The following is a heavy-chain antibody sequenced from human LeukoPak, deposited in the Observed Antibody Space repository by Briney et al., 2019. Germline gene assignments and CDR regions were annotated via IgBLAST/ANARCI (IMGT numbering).Heavy chain of an antibody. Sequence: SETLSLTCAVYGGSFSGHYWSWIRQPPGKGLEWIGEINHSGGTNYNPSLKSRVTISVDTSKNQFYLNLSSVTAADTAVYYCARGGDYSGYYYVLDYWGQGTPVTVSS. CDR3: ARGGDYSGYYYVLDY. J-gene: IGHJ4*02. V-gene: IGHV4-34*01. CDR1: GGSFSGHY. CDR2: INHSGGT. D-gene: IGHD3-22*01.